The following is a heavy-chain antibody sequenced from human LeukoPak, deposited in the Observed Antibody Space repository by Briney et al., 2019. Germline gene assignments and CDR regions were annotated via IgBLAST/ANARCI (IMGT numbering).Heavy chain of an antibody. Sequence: KPSETLSLSCSVSVGSGRDDCWTWVRQAPGKGLEWIGLIHFTDGANYSPSLNGRVTISFDKIQNQFSLKIRSVTAADTAVYYCARGRLVHFHYHYYYLDVWGRGTTVTVSS. V-gene: IGHV4-59*02. CDR2: IHFTDGA. CDR3: ARGRLVHFHYHYYYLDV. CDR1: VGSGRDDC. J-gene: IGHJ6*03. D-gene: IGHD3-3*02.